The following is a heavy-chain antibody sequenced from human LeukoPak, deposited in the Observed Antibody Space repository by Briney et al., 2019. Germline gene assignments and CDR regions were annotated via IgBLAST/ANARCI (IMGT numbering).Heavy chain of an antibody. CDR2: ISGYSSNT. J-gene: IGHJ3*02. Sequence: ASVKVSCKAYGCTFISHGISWVRQAPGQGLEWMGWISGYSSNTNYAQRLQGRVTMTTDTSTTTAYMELRSLRSDDTAVYYCARATGTWGHDGFDIWGQGTMVTVSS. CDR3: ARATGTWGHDGFDI. D-gene: IGHD3-16*01. CDR1: GCTFISHG. V-gene: IGHV1-18*01.